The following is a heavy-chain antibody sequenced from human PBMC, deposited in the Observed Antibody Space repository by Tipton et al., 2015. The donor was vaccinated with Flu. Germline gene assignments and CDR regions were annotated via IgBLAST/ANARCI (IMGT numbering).Heavy chain of an antibody. D-gene: IGHD3-9*01. V-gene: IGHV3-48*04. CDR1: GFSFSSDN. CDR3: AREAYDILTGPVMGYYYYYMDV. J-gene: IGHJ6*03. CDR2: VSTSSRTI. Sequence: SLRLSCSASGFSFSSDNMNWVRQAPGKGLEWLAYVSTSSRTIYYADSVKGRFTISRDDAKNSLSLQMSSLRAEDTAVYYCAREAYDILTGPVMGYYYYYMDVWGKGTTVTVSS.